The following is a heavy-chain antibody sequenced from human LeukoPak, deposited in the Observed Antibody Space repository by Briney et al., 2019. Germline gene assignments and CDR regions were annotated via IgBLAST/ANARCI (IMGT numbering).Heavy chain of an antibody. Sequence: SETLSLTCTVSGYSISSGYYWGWIRQPPGKGLEWIGSIYHSGSTYYNPSLKSRVTISVDTSKNQLSLKLNFVTAADTAVYYCARDRGGYTYSHDYWGQGTLVTVSS. CDR2: IYHSGST. J-gene: IGHJ4*02. CDR3: ARDRGGYTYSHDY. D-gene: IGHD5-18*01. V-gene: IGHV4-38-2*02. CDR1: GYSISSGYY.